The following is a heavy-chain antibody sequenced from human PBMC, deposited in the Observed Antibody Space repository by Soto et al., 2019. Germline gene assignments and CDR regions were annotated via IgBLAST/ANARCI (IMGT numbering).Heavy chain of an antibody. J-gene: IGHJ4*02. D-gene: IGHD4-17*01. CDR3: AKDRGALRWSEEHYYFDY. Sequence: GGSLRLSCAASGFTFSSYGMHWVRQAPGKGLEWVAIISYDGRNKYYADAVKGRFTISRDNSKNTLYLQTDSLSTEDTAVYYCAKDRGALRWSEEHYYFDYWGQGSRVTVS. V-gene: IGHV3-30*18. CDR1: GFTFSSYG. CDR2: ISYDGRNK.